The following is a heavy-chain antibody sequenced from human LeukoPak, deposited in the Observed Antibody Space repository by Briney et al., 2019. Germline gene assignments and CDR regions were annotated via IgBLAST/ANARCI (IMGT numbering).Heavy chain of an antibody. Sequence: PSETLSLTCTVSGGSISSYYWSWIRQPPGKGLEWIGYIYYSGSTNYNPSLKSRVTISVDTSKNQFSLKLSSVTAADTAVYYCVASLSLTTGPFDYWGQGTLVTVSS. CDR3: VASLSLTTGPFDY. CDR2: IYYSGST. V-gene: IGHV4-59*01. J-gene: IGHJ4*02. D-gene: IGHD5-12*01. CDR1: GGSISSYY.